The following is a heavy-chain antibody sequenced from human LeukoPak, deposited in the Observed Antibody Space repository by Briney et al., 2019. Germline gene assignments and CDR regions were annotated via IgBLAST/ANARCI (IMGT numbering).Heavy chain of an antibody. CDR1: GFTFSDYY. J-gene: IGHJ4*02. CDR2: ISSSGSTI. D-gene: IGHD3-10*01. CDR3: ARESYYGSGSPLNY. V-gene: IGHV3-11*04. Sequence: PGGSLRLSCAASGFTFSDYYMSWIRQAPGKGLEWVSYISSSGSTIYYADSVKGRFAISRDNAKNSPYLQMNSLRAEDTAVYYCARESYYGSGSPLNYWGQGTLVTVSS.